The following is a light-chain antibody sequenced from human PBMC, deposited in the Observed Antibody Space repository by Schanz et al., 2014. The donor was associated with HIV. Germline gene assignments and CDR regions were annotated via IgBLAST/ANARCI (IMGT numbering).Light chain of an antibody. J-gene: IGKJ1*01. CDR1: QTIGRL. Sequence: DIPMTQSPSTVSTSVGDRVTITCRASQTIGRLLAWYQQKPGRAPKLLIYKASSLESGVPSRFSGSGSGTEFTLTISSLQPDDFATYYCQQYNSYSPWTFGQGTKVEIK. CDR3: QQYNSYSPWT. V-gene: IGKV1-5*03. CDR2: KAS.